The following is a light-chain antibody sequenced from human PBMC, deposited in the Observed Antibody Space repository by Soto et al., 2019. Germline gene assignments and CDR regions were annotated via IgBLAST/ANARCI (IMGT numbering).Light chain of an antibody. Sequence: DIQMTQSPSSLSASVGDRVTITCRASQTISTYLNWYQQKPGKAPKLLIYAASSLQSWVPSRFSSSGFGADFTLTISSLEPEDFATYYCQQSLGIPYTFGQGTKLEIK. CDR1: QTISTY. V-gene: IGKV1-39*01. J-gene: IGKJ2*01. CDR3: QQSLGIPYT. CDR2: AAS.